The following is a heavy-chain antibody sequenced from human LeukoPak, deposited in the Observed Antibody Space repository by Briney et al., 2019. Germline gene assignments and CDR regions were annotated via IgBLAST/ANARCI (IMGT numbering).Heavy chain of an antibody. Sequence: SETLSLTCAVYGRSFSGYYWSWIRQPPGKGLEWVGEIHHSGSPNYHPSLKSRVTIPVDASKKQFSLKLSSVSAADTAVYYCARVRTWIQIIDYWGQGTLVTVSS. CDR1: GRSFSGYY. CDR3: ARVRTWIQIIDY. V-gene: IGHV4-34*01. J-gene: IGHJ4*02. D-gene: IGHD5-18*01. CDR2: IHHSGSP.